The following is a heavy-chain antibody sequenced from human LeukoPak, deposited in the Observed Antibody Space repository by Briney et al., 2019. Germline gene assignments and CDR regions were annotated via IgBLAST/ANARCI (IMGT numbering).Heavy chain of an antibody. CDR2: IKSKTDGGTT. J-gene: IGHJ4*02. CDR3: TTHIVVVPAATTRDY. Sequence: GGSLRLSCAASGFTFSSYWMSWVRQAPGKGLEWVGRIKSKTDGGTTDYAAPVKGRFTISRDDSKNTLYLQMNSLKTEDTAVYYCTTHIVVVPAATTRDYWGQGTLVTVSS. V-gene: IGHV3-15*01. D-gene: IGHD2-2*01. CDR1: GFTFSSYW.